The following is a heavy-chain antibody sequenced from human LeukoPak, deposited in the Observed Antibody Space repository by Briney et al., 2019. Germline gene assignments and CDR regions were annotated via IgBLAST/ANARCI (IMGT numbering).Heavy chain of an antibody. D-gene: IGHD3-16*01. CDR1: GVAFSTLD. Sequence: SETLCLTCTVSGVAFSTLDGGWMRESPGTELECIADMLDSVTSNDNPSLKSRLTISADTSKNQFSLRLSYVTAADTAVYYCATIKRGNPFGYFDFWGQGIPVTVSS. CDR3: ATIKRGNPFGYFDF. CDR2: MLDSVTS. V-gene: IGHV4-59*11. J-gene: IGHJ4*02.